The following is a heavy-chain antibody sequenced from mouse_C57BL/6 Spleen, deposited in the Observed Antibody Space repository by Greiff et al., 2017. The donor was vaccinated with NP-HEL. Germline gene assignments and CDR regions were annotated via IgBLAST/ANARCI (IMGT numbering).Heavy chain of an antibody. CDR3: ASPHYYGSSGFAY. CDR1: GFNIKNTY. J-gene: IGHJ3*01. CDR2: IDPANGNT. D-gene: IGHD1-1*01. V-gene: IGHV14-3*01. Sequence: VQLKQSVAELVRPGASVKLSCTASGFNIKNTYMHWVKQRPEQGLEWIGRIDPANGNTKYAPKFQGKATITADTSSNTAYLQLSSLTSEDTAIYYCASPHYYGSSGFAYWGQGTLVTVSA.